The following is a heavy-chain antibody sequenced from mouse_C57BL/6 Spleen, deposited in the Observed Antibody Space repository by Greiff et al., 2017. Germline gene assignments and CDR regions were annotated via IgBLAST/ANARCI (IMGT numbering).Heavy chain of an antibody. Sequence: QVQLQQPGPELVKPGASVKISCKASGYSFTSYYIHWVKQRPGQGLEWIGWIYPASGNTKYNEKFKGKATLTVDTSSSTAYMQLSSLTSEDSAVXYCESNTGVDRYYDAMDYGGQGTSVTVSA. D-gene: IGHD5-1-1*01. V-gene: IGHV1-66*01. CDR3: ESNTGVDRYYDAMDY. J-gene: IGHJ4*01. CDR1: GYSFTSYY. CDR2: IYPASGNT.